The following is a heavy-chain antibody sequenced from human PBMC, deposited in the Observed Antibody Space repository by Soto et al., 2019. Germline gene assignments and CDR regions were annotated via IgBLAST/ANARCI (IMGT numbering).Heavy chain of an antibody. CDR2: IVISNGSP. D-gene: IGHD3-3*01. J-gene: IGHJ4*02. V-gene: IGHV1-3*04. CDR3: AREPEDGVPGDS. CDR1: GYAFTSHT. Sequence: QVQLVQSGAEVKEPGASVRVSCKASGYAFTSHTIHWARQAPGQGLEWMGWIVISNGSPRYAPQFQGRVTFGRDTSATTAYMELSSLTSEDTAVYYCAREPEDGVPGDSWWKGTPVVVSS.